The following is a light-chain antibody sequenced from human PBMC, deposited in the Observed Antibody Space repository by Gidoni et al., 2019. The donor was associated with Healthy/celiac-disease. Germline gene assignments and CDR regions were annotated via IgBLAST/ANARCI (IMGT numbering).Light chain of an antibody. CDR1: QSISSW. Sequence: DIQMTQSPSTLSASVGDRVNITCRASQSISSWLAWYQQKPGKAPKLLSYDASSLESGVPSRFSGSGSGTEFTLTISSLQPDDFATYYCQQYNSYSWTCGQGTKVEIK. V-gene: IGKV1-5*01. CDR3: QQYNSYSWT. CDR2: DAS. J-gene: IGKJ1*01.